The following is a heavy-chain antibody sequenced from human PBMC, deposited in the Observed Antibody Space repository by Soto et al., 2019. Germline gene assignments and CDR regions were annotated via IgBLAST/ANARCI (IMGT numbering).Heavy chain of an antibody. CDR1: GGSISSYY. Sequence: SETLSLTCTVSGGSISSYYWSWIRQPPGKGLEWIGYIYYSGSTNYNPSLKSRVTISVDTSKNQFSLKLSSVTAAGTAVYYCAGARLRYFDWSADFDYWGQGTLVTVSS. CDR2: IYYSGST. V-gene: IGHV4-59*01. CDR3: AGARLRYFDWSADFDY. J-gene: IGHJ4*02. D-gene: IGHD3-9*01.